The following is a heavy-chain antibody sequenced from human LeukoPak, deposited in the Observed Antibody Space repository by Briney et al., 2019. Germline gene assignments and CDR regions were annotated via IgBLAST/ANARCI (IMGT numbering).Heavy chain of an antibody. CDR2: ISSGGSTI. V-gene: IGHV3-48*03. CDR3: ARDAVTLSYFDY. D-gene: IGHD2-15*01. J-gene: IGHJ4*02. Sequence: PGGSLRPSCAASGFTFSSYEMNWVRQAPGKGLEWVSSISSGGSTIYYADSVKGRFTISRDNAKNSLYLQMNSLRAEDTAVYYCARDAVTLSYFDYWGQGTLVTVSS. CDR1: GFTFSSYE.